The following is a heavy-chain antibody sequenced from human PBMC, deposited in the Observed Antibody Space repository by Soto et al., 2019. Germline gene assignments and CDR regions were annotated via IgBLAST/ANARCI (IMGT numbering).Heavy chain of an antibody. J-gene: IGHJ4*02. CDR1: GDTVSSNSAT. CDR2: TYYRSQWYS. D-gene: IGHD6-19*01. V-gene: IGHV6-1*01. Sequence: SQTLSLSCAISGDTVSSNSATWNWIRQSPSRGLEWLGRTYYRSQWYSDYALSVKSRITINPDTTKNQFSLHLNSVTPEDTAVYYCARDEQREADPFDYWGQGTLVIVSS. CDR3: ARDEQREADPFDY.